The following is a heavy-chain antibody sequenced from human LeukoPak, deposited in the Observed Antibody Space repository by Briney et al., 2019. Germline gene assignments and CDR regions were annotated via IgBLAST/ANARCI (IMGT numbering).Heavy chain of an antibody. V-gene: IGHV1-69*01. CDR1: GGTFSSYA. J-gene: IGHJ4*02. CDR2: IIPIFCTA. CDR3: ARLNYDNSGYYD. Sequence: SVTVSCKASGGTFSSYAISWVRQAPCQGLEWVGGIIPIFCTANYPQKFQGRVTITPDESTRTAYMEPTSLRSEDTPVYLFARLNYDNSGYYDWGQGTLVTVSS. D-gene: IGHD3-22*01.